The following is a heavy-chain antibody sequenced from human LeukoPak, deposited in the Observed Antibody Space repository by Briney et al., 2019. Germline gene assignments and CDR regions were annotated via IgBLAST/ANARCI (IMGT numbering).Heavy chain of an antibody. Sequence: PSETLSLTCTVSGGSTSSSRYYWGWIRQPPGKGLEWIGSIYYGGSTYYNPSLKSRVTISVDTSNNQFSLKLSSVTAADTAVYYCARHHNSFLYNFNMDVWGRGTTVTVSS. CDR2: IYYGGST. V-gene: IGHV4-39*01. CDR1: GGSTSSSRYY. J-gene: IGHJ6*02. CDR3: ARHHNSFLYNFNMDV. D-gene: IGHD1-1*01.